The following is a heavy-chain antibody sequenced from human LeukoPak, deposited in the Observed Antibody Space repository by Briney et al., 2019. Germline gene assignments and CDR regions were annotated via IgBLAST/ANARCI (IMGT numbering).Heavy chain of an antibody. CDR3: ARDVSPYGSGGYFDY. V-gene: IGHV3-33*01. J-gene: IGHJ4*02. Sequence: GGSLRLSCAASGFTFSVYGMHWVRQAPGKGLEWVAVIWFDGSNKYYEDSVKGRFTISRDNSKNTLYLQMNSLRADDTAVYYCARDVSPYGSGGYFDYWGQGTLVTVSS. D-gene: IGHD3-10*01. CDR2: IWFDGSNK. CDR1: GFTFSVYG.